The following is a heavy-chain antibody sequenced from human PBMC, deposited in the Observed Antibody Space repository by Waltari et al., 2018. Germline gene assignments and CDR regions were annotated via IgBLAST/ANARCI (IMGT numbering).Heavy chain of an antibody. D-gene: IGHD5-18*01. V-gene: IGHV4-39*01. CDR2: IHVSGYP. J-gene: IGHJ4*02. CDR3: ASPPSGYLDHLAY. CDR1: GDAVRSGGYY. Sequence: QLQLQESGPGLVKPSETLSLTCTVSGDAVRSGGYYWAWIRQAPGKGLEWIGSIHVSGYPYYNSSLKSRVTMSVDTSKNQFSLKLSSVTAADTGVYFCASPPSGYLDHLAYWGQGALVTVSS.